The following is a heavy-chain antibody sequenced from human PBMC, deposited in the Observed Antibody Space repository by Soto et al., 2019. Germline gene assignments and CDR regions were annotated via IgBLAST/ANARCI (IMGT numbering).Heavy chain of an antibody. CDR3: ARVPSIAVAGTSAFDI. CDR2: IYSGGST. Sequence: GGSLRLSCAASGFTVSSNYMSWVRQAPGKGLEWVSVIYSGGSTYYADSVKGRFTISRDNSKNTLYLQMNSLRAEDTAVYYCARVPSIAVAGTSAFDIWGQRTMVTVSS. J-gene: IGHJ3*02. CDR1: GFTVSSNY. V-gene: IGHV3-53*01. D-gene: IGHD6-19*01.